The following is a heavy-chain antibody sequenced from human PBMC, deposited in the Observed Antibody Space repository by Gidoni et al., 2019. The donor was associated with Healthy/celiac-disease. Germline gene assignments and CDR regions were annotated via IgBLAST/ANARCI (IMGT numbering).Heavy chain of an antibody. D-gene: IGHD6-19*01. CDR3: AKDDYSEGSGWTYFDD. CDR2: ISWNSGTI. J-gene: IGHJ4*02. V-gene: IGHV3-9*01. CDR1: GFTFDDYA. Sequence: EVQLVESGGGLVQPGRSLRPSCAAYGFTFDDYAMHWVRQAPGKGLEWVSGISWNSGTIDYADSVKGRFTIYRDNAKNSLYLQMNSLRAEDTALYYCAKDDYSEGSGWTYFDDWGQGTLVTVSS.